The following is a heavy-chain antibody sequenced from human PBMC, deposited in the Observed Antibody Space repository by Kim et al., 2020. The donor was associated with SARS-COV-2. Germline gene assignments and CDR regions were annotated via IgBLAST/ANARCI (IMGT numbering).Heavy chain of an antibody. V-gene: IGHV3-11*05. D-gene: IGHD3-9*01. Sequence: KGRFTISRDHAKNSLYLQMNSLRAEDTAVYYCARDRGDILTGIDAFDIWGQGTMVTVSS. CDR3: ARDRGDILTGIDAFDI. J-gene: IGHJ3*02.